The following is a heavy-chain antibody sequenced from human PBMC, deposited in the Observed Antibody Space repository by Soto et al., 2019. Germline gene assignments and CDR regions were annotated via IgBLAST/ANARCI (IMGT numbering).Heavy chain of an antibody. J-gene: IGHJ5*02. D-gene: IGHD4-17*01. CDR1: GGSISSGGYS. Sequence: QLQLQESGSGLVKPSQTLSLTCAVSGGSISSGGYSWSWIRQPPGKGLEWIGYIYHSGSTYYNPSLKRRVTIPVDRSKNQFPLKLSSVTAADTAVYYWARERINYGDYAGGSGFAPWGHGTLVTVSS. V-gene: IGHV4-30-2*01. CDR2: IYHSGST. CDR3: ARERINYGDYAGGSGFAP.